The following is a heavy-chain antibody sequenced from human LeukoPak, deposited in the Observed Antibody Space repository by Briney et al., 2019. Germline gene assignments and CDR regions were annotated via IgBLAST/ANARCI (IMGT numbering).Heavy chain of an antibody. CDR2: IYYTGST. V-gene: IGHV4-59*08. D-gene: IGHD1-26*01. CDR1: GGSISRYH. CDR3: ARHESSGSSLGIFDY. Sequence: SETLSLTCTVSGGSISRYHWSWIRQPPGKGLEWIGYIYYTGSTIYNPSLKSRVTISIDTSRNQFSLKLSSVTAADTAVYYCARHESSGSSLGIFDYWGQGTLVTVSS. J-gene: IGHJ4*02.